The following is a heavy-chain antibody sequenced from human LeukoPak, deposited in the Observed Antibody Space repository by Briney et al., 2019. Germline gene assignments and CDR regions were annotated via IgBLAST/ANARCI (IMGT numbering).Heavy chain of an antibody. V-gene: IGHV3-11*06. CDR3: ARRYSNGWYFVFDI. CDR2: TSSGSSYT. J-gene: IGHJ3*02. D-gene: IGHD6-19*01. Sequence: GGSLRLSCAVSGFTFSSYWMSWIRQAPGKGLEWVSYTSSGSSYTNYADSVKGRFTISRDNAKNSPYLQMNSLRAEDTAVYYCARRYSNGWYFVFDIWGQGTMVTVSS. CDR1: GFTFSSYW.